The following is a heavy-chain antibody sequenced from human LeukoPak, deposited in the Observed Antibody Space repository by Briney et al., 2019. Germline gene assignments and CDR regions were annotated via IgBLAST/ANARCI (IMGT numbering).Heavy chain of an antibody. D-gene: IGHD6-19*01. CDR3: ARARSLSGHVPFFDY. CDR2: IKQDGGEK. Sequence: GGSLRLSCAASGFTYTTYWMSWVRQAPGKGLEWVANIKQDGGEKYYVDSVKGRFTISRDNAKNSVYLQMNSLRTEDTAVYYCARARSLSGHVPFFDYWGQGTLVTVSS. V-gene: IGHV3-7*01. CDR1: GFTYTTYW. J-gene: IGHJ4*02.